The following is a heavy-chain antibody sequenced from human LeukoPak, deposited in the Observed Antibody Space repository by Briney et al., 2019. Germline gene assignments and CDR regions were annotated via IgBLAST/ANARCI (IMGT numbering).Heavy chain of an antibody. V-gene: IGHV4-59*01. CDR3: AREADILTGADAFDI. D-gene: IGHD3-9*01. Sequence: SETLSLTCTVSGGSISSYYWSWIRQPPGKGLEWIGYIYYSGSTNYNPSLKSRVTISVDTSKNQFSLKLSSVTAADTAVYYCAREADILTGADAFDIWGQGTMVTVSS. CDR2: IYYSGST. J-gene: IGHJ3*02. CDR1: GGSISSYY.